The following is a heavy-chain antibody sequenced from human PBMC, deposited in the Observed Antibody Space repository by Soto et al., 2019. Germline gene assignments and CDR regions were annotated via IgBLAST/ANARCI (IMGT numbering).Heavy chain of an antibody. CDR1: GYSFTNYW. Sequence: GESLKISCKGSGYSFTNYWIGWVRQMPGKGLEWMGIIYPGDSDTRYSPSFQGQVTISADKSISTAYLQWSSLKASDTAMYYCARRKDYYYYGMDIWGQGTTVTVSS. V-gene: IGHV5-51*01. CDR3: ARRKDYYYYGMDI. J-gene: IGHJ6*02. CDR2: IYPGDSDT.